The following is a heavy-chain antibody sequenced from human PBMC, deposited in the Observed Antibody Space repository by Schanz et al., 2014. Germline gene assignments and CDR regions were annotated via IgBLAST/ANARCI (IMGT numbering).Heavy chain of an antibody. CDR3: TRLRRADPNGFDV. CDR2: IMPLRGIG. D-gene: IGHD6-19*01. Sequence: QVQLIQSGAEVKKPGASVKVSCTASGYTFTSYDINWVRQVPGQGLEWLGRIMPLRGIGNNAWKFQDRLTITADKSMNITYMELSSLGTEDTAVYYCTRLRRADPNGFDVWGQGTTVTVS. J-gene: IGHJ6*02. V-gene: IGHV1-69*09. CDR1: GYTFTSYD.